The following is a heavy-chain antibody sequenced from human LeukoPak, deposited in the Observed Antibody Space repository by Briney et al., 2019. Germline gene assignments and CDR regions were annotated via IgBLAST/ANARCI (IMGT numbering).Heavy chain of an antibody. Sequence: GGSLRLSCAASGFTFSSYSMNWVRQAPGKGLEWVSSISSSSSYIYYADSVKGRFTISRDNAKNSPYLQMNSLRAEDTAVYYCARGGKQQLPNYYYYGMDVWGQGTTVTVSS. CDR2: ISSSSSYI. CDR3: ARGGKQQLPNYYYYGMDV. V-gene: IGHV3-21*01. CDR1: GFTFSSYS. J-gene: IGHJ6*02. D-gene: IGHD6-13*01.